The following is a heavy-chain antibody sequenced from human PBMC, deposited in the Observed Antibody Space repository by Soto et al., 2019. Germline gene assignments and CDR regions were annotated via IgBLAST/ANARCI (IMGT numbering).Heavy chain of an antibody. CDR3: AKAPPHLYVPDAYYYYDSSGSIDHYFDY. CDR2: ISGSGGST. Sequence: GGSLRLSCAASGFTFSSYAMSWVRQAPGKGLEWVSAISGSGGSTYYADSVKGRFTISRDNSKNTLYLQMNSLRAEDTAVYYCAKAPPHLYVPDAYYYYDSSGSIDHYFDYWGQGTLVTVSS. V-gene: IGHV3-23*01. J-gene: IGHJ4*02. D-gene: IGHD3-22*01. CDR1: GFTFSSYA.